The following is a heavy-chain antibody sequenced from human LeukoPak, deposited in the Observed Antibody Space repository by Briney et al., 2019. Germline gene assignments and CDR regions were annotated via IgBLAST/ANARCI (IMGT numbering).Heavy chain of an antibody. D-gene: IGHD4-17*01. J-gene: IGHJ4*02. CDR2: IYYSGST. V-gene: IGHV4-39*01. CDR1: GGSISSSSYY. Sequence: SETLSLTCTVSGGSISSSSYYWGWIRQPPGKGLEWIVSIYYSGSTYYNPSLKSRVTISVDTSKNQFSLKLSSVTAADTAVYYCAGPSTVTKFKDYFDYWGQGTLVTVSS. CDR3: AGPSTVTKFKDYFDY.